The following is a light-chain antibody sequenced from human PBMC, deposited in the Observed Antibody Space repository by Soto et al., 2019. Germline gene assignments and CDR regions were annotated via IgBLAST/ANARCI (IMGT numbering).Light chain of an antibody. J-gene: IGKJ4*01. CDR3: QQYKNWPSLT. CDR2: GAS. V-gene: IGKV3-15*01. CDR1: QSVSSN. Sequence: EIVMTQYPATLSVSPGVRDTLSCRASQSVSSNLAWYKQKPGQAPRLLIYGASTRATGIPARFSGTGSGTEFTLTISSLQSEDFSGYYVQQYKNWPSLTFGGVNNVEIK.